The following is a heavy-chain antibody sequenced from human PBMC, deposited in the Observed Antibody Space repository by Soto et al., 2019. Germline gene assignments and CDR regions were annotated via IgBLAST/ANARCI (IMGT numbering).Heavy chain of an antibody. CDR3: ARGIAVAYYFDY. V-gene: IGHV4-30-4*01. CDR1: GGSISSGDYY. D-gene: IGHD6-19*01. CDR2: IYYSGST. J-gene: IGHJ4*02. Sequence: SETLSLTCTVSGGSISSGDYYWSWIRQPPGKGLEWIGYIYYSGSTYYDPSLKSRVTISVDTSKNQFSLKLSSVTAADTAVYYCARGIAVAYYFDYWGQGTLVTVSS.